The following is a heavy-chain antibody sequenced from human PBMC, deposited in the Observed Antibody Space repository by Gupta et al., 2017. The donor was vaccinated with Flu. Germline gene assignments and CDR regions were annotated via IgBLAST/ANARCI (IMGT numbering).Heavy chain of an antibody. V-gene: IGHV3-23*01. Sequence: EVQVLESGGGLVQPGGSLRLSCAASGFSFRTYSMRWVRQAPGTGLEWVSSISDTGGTTYHAKSVKGRFTISRDNAKNTLYLQMNSLRADDTAVYYCAKDPYTGYSFDAFDIWSQGTRVTVSS. CDR3: AKDPYTGYSFDAFDI. D-gene: IGHD2-2*02. CDR2: ISDTGGTT. J-gene: IGHJ3*02. CDR1: GFSFRTYS.